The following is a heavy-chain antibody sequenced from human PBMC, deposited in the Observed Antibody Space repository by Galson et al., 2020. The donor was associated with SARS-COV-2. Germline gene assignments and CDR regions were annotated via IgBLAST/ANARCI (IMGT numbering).Heavy chain of an antibody. CDR3: ARETDGHTSSWYDY. CDR2: ISYDGTTN. V-gene: IGHV3-30*04. D-gene: IGHD6-13*01. Sequence: QLGESLKISCAASGFTFSRSAMHWVRQAPGKGLEWVAIISYDGTTNYNSDSVKGRFTISRDNSENTLYLQMSGLRPDDTAVYYCARETDGHTSSWYDYWGQGTLVTVSS. CDR1: GFTFSRSA. J-gene: IGHJ4*02.